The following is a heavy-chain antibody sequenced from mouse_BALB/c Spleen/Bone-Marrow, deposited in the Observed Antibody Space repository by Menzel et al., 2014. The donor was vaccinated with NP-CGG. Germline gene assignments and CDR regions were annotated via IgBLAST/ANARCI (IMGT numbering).Heavy chain of an antibody. CDR3: ARGFPFDY. V-gene: IGHV1-87*01. CDR1: GYTFTSYW. CDR2: IYPGDGDT. J-gene: IGHJ2*01. Sequence: VQLQESGAELARPGASAKLSCTASGYTFTSYWMQWVKQRPGQGLEWIGAIYPGDGDTRYTQKFKGKATLTADKSSSTAYMQLSSLASEDSAVYYCARGFPFDYWGQGTTLTVSS.